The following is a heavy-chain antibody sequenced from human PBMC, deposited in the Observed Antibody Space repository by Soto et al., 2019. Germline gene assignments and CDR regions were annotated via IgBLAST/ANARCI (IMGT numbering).Heavy chain of an antibody. CDR2: TYHSGNP. CDR1: GDTISTGGYS. Sequence: NPSETLSLTCGVSGDTISTGGYSWAWIRQPPGKALEWIGHTYHSGNPYYNPSLKSRVIISVDRSKNQFSLKVSSVTAADTAVYYCAGVWGGAFDLWGQGTMVTVSS. V-gene: IGHV4-30-2*01. D-gene: IGHD3-10*01. CDR3: AGVWGGAFDL. J-gene: IGHJ3*01.